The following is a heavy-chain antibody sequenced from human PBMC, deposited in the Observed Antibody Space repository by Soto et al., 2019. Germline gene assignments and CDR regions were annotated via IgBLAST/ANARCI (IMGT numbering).Heavy chain of an antibody. CDR1: GDSISSRSYY. D-gene: IGHD2-21*02. CDR3: ARQRTSVVTQAYFDV. CDR2: IYYSGST. J-gene: IGHJ4*02. Sequence: PSETLTVTCTFPGDSISSRSYYWGWIRQPPGKGLEWIGSIYYSGSTYNNPSLRSRVSMSIDTSKDQFSLKLKSVTAADTALYFCARQRTSVVTQAYFDVWGQGSLVTGSS. V-gene: IGHV4-39*01.